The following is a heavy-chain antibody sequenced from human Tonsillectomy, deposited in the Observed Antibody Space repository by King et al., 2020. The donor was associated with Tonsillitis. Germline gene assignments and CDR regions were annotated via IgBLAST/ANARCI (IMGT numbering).Heavy chain of an antibody. V-gene: IGHV3-15*01. CDR2: IKSKNYGGTI. D-gene: IGHD3-10*01. CDR1: GFRFSTAW. J-gene: IGHJ4*02. CDR3: GAMVDYAGLLLGDS. Sequence: VQLVESGGGLVKPGGSLRLSCTASGFRFSTAWMTWVRQAPGKGLEWVGRIKSKNYGGTIDYAAPVKDRFTISRDDSETTLYLEMSTVKTADTAVYYCGAMVDYAGLLLGDSWGQGTLVTVSS.